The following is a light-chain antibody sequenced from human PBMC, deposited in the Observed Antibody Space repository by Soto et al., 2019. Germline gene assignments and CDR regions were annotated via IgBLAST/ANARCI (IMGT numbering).Light chain of an antibody. CDR3: QQYGSSPFT. J-gene: IGKJ3*01. V-gene: IGKV3-20*01. CDR2: GAS. CDR1: QSVSSSY. Sequence: EIVLTQSPGTLSLSPGERATLSCRASQSVSSSYLAWYQQKLGQAPRLLIYGASSRATGIPDRFSGSGSGTDFTITISRLEHEDFAVYYCQQYGSSPFTFGPGTKVDIK.